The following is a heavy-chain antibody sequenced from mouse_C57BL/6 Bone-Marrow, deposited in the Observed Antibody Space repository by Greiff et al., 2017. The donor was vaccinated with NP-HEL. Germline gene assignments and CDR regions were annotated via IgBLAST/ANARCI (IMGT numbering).Heavy chain of an antibody. D-gene: IGHD4-1*01. V-gene: IGHV5-15*01. Sequence: EVKLVESGGGLVQPGGSLKLSCAASGFTFSDYGMAWVRQAPRKGPEWVAFISNLAYSIYYADTVTGRFTISRENAKNTLYLEMSSLRSEDTAMYYCARQGGTGTLFAYWGQGTLVTVSA. J-gene: IGHJ3*01. CDR3: ARQGGTGTLFAY. CDR2: ISNLAYSI. CDR1: GFTFSDYG.